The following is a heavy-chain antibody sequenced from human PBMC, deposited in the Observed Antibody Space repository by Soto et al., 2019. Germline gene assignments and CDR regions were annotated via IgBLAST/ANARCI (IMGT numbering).Heavy chain of an antibody. J-gene: IGHJ4*02. CDR2: IWYDGSNK. CDR1: GFTFSSYG. D-gene: IGHD6-13*01. CDR3: ARWGIAAGDY. V-gene: IGHV3-33*01. Sequence: QVQLVESGGGVVQPGSSLRLSCAATGFTFSSYGMHWDRQAPGKGLEWVAVIWYDGSNKYYADSVKGRFTISRDNSKNPLYLQMTSLRAEDTAVYYCARWGIAAGDYWGQGTLVTVSS.